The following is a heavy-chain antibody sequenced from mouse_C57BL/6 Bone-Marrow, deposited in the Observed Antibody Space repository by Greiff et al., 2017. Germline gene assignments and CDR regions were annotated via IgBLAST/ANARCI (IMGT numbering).Heavy chain of an antibody. CDR3: ARVVGDYFDY. J-gene: IGHJ2*01. Sequence: VQLQQSGADLAKPGASVKMSCKASGYTFTSYWMHWVKQRPGQGLEWIGYINPSTGYTAYNQKFKDKATLTADKSSSTAYMQLSSLTSEDSAVYYCARVVGDYFDYWCRGNTLTVSS. D-gene: IGHD1-1*01. CDR1: GYTFTSYW. CDR2: INPSTGYT. V-gene: IGHV1-7*01.